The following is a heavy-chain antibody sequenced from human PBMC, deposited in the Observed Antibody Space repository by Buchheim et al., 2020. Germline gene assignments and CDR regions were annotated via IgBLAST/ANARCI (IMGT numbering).Heavy chain of an antibody. CDR3: AREDSSHFGHGPLDF. V-gene: IGHV5-51*01. J-gene: IGHJ4*02. CDR2: VYPGDSDA. Sequence: EVQLVQTGTVVKKSGDSLRISCEASGYTFSSYWIAWVRHKPGKGLEWMGTVYPGDSDAKYGPSFQGQVTISVDKSLRTAYLEISSLEAPDTAIYYCAREDSSHFGHGPLDFWGQGTL. D-gene: IGHD3-3*01. CDR1: GYTFSSYW.